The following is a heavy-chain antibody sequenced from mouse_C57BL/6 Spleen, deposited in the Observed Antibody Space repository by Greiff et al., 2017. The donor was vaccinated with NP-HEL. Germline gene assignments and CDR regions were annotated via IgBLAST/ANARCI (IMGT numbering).Heavy chain of an antibody. CDR1: GYTFTDYN. D-gene: IGHD1-1*01. Sequence: VQLQQSGPELVKPGASVKIPCKASGYTFTDYNMDWVKQSHGKSLEWIGDINPNNGGTIYNQKFKGKATLTVDKSSSTAYMELRSLTSEDTAVYYCARRRYYYCSSLYAMDYWGQGTSVTVSS. CDR2: INPNNGGT. CDR3: ARRRYYYCSSLYAMDY. V-gene: IGHV1-18*01. J-gene: IGHJ4*01.